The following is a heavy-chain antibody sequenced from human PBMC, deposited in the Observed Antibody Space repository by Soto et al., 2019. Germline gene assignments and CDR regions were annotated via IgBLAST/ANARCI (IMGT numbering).Heavy chain of an antibody. J-gene: IGHJ4*02. CDR3: ARAYTGSDYYGSGSFDY. D-gene: IGHD3-10*01. CDR2: IYYSGST. V-gene: IGHV4-31*03. Sequence: PSETLSLTCTVSGGSISSGGYYWSWIRQHPGEGLEWIGYIYYSGSTYYNPSLKSRVTISVDTSKNQFSLKLSSVTAADTAVYYCARAYTGSDYYGSGSFDYWGQGTLVTVSS. CDR1: GGSISSGGYY.